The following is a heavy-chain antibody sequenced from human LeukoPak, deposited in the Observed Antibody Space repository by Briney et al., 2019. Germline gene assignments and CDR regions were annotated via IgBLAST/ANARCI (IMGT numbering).Heavy chain of an antibody. CDR2: INTDGSST. V-gene: IGHV3-74*01. D-gene: IGHD3-16*01. CDR1: GFTFSSYW. J-gene: IGHJ4*02. Sequence: QPGGSLRLSCAASGFTFSSYWMHWVRQAPGKGLVWVSRINTDGSSTSYADSVKGRFTISRDNAKNTLYLQMNSLRAEDTAVYYCARDVLGDGIFDYWGLGTLVTVSS. CDR3: ARDVLGDGIFDY.